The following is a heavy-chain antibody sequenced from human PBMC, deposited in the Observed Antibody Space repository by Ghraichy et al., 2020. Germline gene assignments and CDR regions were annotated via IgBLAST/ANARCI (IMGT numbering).Heavy chain of an antibody. Sequence: ESLNISCAASGFTFNNYAMNWVRQAPGKGLEWVSYIISSSNTIYYADSVKGRFTISRDNAKNSLYLQMNSLRDEDTAVYYCARDGRWYYGMDVWGQGTTVTVSS. V-gene: IGHV3-48*02. J-gene: IGHJ6*02. CDR3: ARDGRWYYGMDV. D-gene: IGHD4-23*01. CDR2: IISSSNTI. CDR1: GFTFNNYA.